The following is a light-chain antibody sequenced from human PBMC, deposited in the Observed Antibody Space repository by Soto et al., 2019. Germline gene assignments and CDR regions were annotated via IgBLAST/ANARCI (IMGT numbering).Light chain of an antibody. V-gene: IGKV3D-15*01. CDR2: GAS. J-gene: IGKJ1*01. CDR3: QQYNNWPPWT. CDR1: QSVSSN. Sequence: EIVMTQSPATLSVSPGERATLSCSASQSVSSNLAWYQQKPGQAPRLLIYGASTRATGIPARFSGSGSGTEFSLTISSLQSEDFAVCYCQQYNNWPPWTFGQGTKVDIK.